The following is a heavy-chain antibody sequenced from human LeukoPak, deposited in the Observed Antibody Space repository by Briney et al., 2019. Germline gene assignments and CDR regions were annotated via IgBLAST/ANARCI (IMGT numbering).Heavy chain of an antibody. CDR3: TRYLSGGFDS. Sequence: GGSLRLSCVGSGFTFNNYWMLWVRQAPGKGLVWVSRINTDGTTTSHADSVKGRFTFSRDNAKNTLYLQMNSLRAEDTAVYYCTRYLSGGFDSWGQGTLVTVSS. CDR1: GFTFNNYW. V-gene: IGHV3-74*01. J-gene: IGHJ4*02. D-gene: IGHD2-15*01. CDR2: INTDGTTT.